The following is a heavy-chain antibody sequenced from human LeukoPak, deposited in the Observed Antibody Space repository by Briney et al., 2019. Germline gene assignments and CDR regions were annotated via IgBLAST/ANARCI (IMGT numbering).Heavy chain of an antibody. J-gene: IGHJ4*02. CDR1: GFTFSSYD. CDR2: ICYDGSNK. D-gene: IGHD5-18*01. V-gene: IGHV3-33*01. Sequence: AESLTLSCAASGFTFSSYDMRWVRQAPAKGLEWVAVICYDGSNKYYADSVKGRFTISRDNSKDTLYLQMNSLRAEDTAVYYCARSPPDTAMVLDYWGQGTLVTVSS. CDR3: ARSPPDTAMVLDY.